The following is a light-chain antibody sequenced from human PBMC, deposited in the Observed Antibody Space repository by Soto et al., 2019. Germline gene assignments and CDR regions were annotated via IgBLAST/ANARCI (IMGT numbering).Light chain of an antibody. Sequence: QSALTQPASVSGSPGQSITISCTGSSSDVGGYNHVSWYQQHPGKAPKLMIYEVSNRPSGVSNRFSGSKSGNTASLTISGLQAEDEADYYCCSYAGIYSYVFGTGTKLTVL. J-gene: IGLJ1*01. V-gene: IGLV2-14*01. CDR3: CSYAGIYSYV. CDR2: EVS. CDR1: SSDVGGYNH.